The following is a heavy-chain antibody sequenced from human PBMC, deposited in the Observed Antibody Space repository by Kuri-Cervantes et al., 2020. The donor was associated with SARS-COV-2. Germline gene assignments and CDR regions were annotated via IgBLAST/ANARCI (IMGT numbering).Heavy chain of an antibody. V-gene: IGHV5-51*01. Sequence: GESLKISCKGSGYSFASYWIGWVRRMPGKGLEWMGIIYPGDSDTRYSPSFQGQVTISADKSISTAYLQWSSLKASDTAMYYCARLGNIWFGELLTPLPDQWGQGTLVTVSS. CDR3: ARLGNIWFGELLTPLPDQ. J-gene: IGHJ4*02. CDR2: IYPGDSDT. D-gene: IGHD3-10*01. CDR1: GYSFASYW.